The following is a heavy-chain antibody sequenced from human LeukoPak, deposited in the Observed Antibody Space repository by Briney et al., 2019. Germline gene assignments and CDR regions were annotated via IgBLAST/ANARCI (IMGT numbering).Heavy chain of an antibody. V-gene: IGHV3-23*01. Sequence: GGSLRLSCAASGFTFSSYAMSWVRQAPGEGLEWVSAISDSGGSTYYADSVKGRFTIPRDNSKNMLYLQFNSLRDEDTAVYYCARGRTSGTASSPPNEDYWGQGTLVTVSS. J-gene: IGHJ4*02. D-gene: IGHD1-1*01. CDR2: ISDSGGST. CDR1: GFTFSSYA. CDR3: ARGRTSGTASSPPNEDY.